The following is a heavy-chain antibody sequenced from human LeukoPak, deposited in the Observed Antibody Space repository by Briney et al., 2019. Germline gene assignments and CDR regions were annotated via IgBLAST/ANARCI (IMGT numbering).Heavy chain of an antibody. CDR2: ISYDGSNK. CDR3: AKRGFDY. Sequence: GGSLRLSCAASGFTFSSYGMHWVRQAPGKGLEWVAVISYDGSNKYYADSVKGRFTISRDNSKNTLYLQMNSLRVEDTAVYYCAKRGFDYWGQGTLVTVSS. V-gene: IGHV3-30*18. J-gene: IGHJ4*02. CDR1: GFTFSSYG.